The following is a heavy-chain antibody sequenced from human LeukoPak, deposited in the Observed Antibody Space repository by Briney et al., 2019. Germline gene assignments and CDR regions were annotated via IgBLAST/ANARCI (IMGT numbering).Heavy chain of an antibody. D-gene: IGHD1-1*01. J-gene: IGHJ4*02. CDR3: ARTLAVPRKAPGYDY. Sequence: GASVKVSCKASGYTFTSYDINWVRQATGQGLEWMGWMNPNSGNIGYAQKFQGRVTMTRNTSISTAYMELSSLRSEDTAVYYCARTLAVPRKAPGYDYWGQGTLVTVSS. CDR2: MNPNSGNI. V-gene: IGHV1-8*01. CDR1: GYTFTSYD.